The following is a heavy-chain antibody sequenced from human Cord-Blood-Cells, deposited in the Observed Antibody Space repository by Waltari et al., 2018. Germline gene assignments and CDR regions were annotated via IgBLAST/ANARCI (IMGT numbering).Heavy chain of an antibody. Sequence: QLQLQESGPGLVKPSETLSLTCTVSGGSISSSSYYWGWIRQPPGKGLEWIGSIYYSGSTSYNPSLKSRVIISVDTSKNQFSLKLSSVTAADTAVYYCARRDYYGSGSYDYWGQGTLVTVSS. CDR1: GGSISSSSYY. CDR2: IYYSGST. D-gene: IGHD3-10*01. J-gene: IGHJ4*02. CDR3: ARRDYYGSGSYDY. V-gene: IGHV4-39*01.